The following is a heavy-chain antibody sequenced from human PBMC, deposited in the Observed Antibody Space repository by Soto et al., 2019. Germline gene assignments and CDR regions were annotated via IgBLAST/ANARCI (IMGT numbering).Heavy chain of an antibody. CDR2: IYSSGST. D-gene: IGHD5-18*01. CDR1: DGSISSYF. CDR3: ARAGTAMVQLDY. Sequence: SETLSLTCTVSDGSISSYFWSWIRQPPGKGLEWIGYIYSSGSTNYNPSLKSRVTISVDTSKNQFSLKLTSVTAADTAVYYCARAGTAMVQLDYWGQGTLVTAPQ. V-gene: IGHV4-59*01. J-gene: IGHJ4*02.